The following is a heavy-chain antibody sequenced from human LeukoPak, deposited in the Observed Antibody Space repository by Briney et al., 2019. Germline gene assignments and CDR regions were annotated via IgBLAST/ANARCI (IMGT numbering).Heavy chain of an antibody. J-gene: IGHJ4*02. D-gene: IGHD3-10*01. CDR2: INHSGST. V-gene: IGHV4-34*01. CDR3: ARVASGPPYFDY. CDR1: GGSFSGYY. Sequence: ASETLSLTCAVYGGSFSGYYWSWIRQPPGKGLEWIGEINHSGSTYYNPSLKSRVTISVDRSKNQFSLKLSSVTAADAAVYYCARVASGPPYFDYWGQGTLVTVSS.